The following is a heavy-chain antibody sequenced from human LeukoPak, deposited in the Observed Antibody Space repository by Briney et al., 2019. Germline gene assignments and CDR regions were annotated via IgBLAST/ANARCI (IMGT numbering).Heavy chain of an antibody. Sequence: ASVKVSCKASGYTFTGYYMHWVRQAPGQGLEWMGRINPNSGGTNYAQKFQGRVTMTRDTSISTAYMELSRLRSDDTAVYYCARVGACSSTSCYYWGEDWGQGTLVIVSS. CDR2: INPNSGGT. V-gene: IGHV1-2*06. CDR3: ARVGACSSTSCYYWGED. D-gene: IGHD2-2*01. J-gene: IGHJ4*02. CDR1: GYTFTGYY.